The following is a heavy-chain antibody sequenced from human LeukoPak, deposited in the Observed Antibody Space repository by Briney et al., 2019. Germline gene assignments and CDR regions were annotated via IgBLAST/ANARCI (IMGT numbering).Heavy chain of an antibody. Sequence: PGGSLRLSCAASGFTFSSNAMSWVRQAPGKGLKWVSAIDGLGGDTEYADSVKGRFIISRDNSKNKLYLQMNSLIAEDTAVYYCAKFSSSGWSRSTNKWGQGTLVIVSS. V-gene: IGHV3-23*01. J-gene: IGHJ4*02. CDR1: GFTFSSNA. D-gene: IGHD6-19*01. CDR3: AKFSSSGWSRSTNK. CDR2: IDGLGGDT.